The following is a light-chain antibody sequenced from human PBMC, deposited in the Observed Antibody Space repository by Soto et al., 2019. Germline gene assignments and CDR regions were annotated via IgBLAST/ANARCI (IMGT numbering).Light chain of an antibody. CDR2: DVN. CDR1: SSDVGNFNL. Sequence: QSVLTQPASVSGSPGQSITISCAGTSSDVGNFNLVSWYQHLPGKAPKLMIYDVNKRPLGVSNRFSGSKSDNTASLTISGLQAEDEANYYCCSYAGDRIVVFGGGTKLTVL. J-gene: IGLJ2*01. CDR3: CSYAGDRIVV. V-gene: IGLV2-23*02.